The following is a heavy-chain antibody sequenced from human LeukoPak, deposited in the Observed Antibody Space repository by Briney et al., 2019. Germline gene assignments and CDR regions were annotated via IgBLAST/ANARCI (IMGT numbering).Heavy chain of an antibody. J-gene: IGHJ4*02. V-gene: IGHV1-69*05. Sequence: SVKVSCKASGGTFSTYGISWVRQAPGQGLKWMGGIIPMFGTSNYAQKFQGRVTMTRDTSTSTVYMELSSLRSDDTAVYYCAREIGPRQLHLWGAAFDFWGQGTLVTVSS. D-gene: IGHD5-18*01. CDR1: GGTFSTYG. CDR2: IIPMFGTS. CDR3: AREIGPRQLHLWGAAFDF.